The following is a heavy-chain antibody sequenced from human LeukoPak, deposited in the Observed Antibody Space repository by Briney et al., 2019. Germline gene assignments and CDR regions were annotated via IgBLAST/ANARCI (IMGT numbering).Heavy chain of an antibody. V-gene: IGHV4-38-2*01. CDR1: GYSISSGYY. D-gene: IGHD6-19*01. Sequence: PSETLSLTCAVSGYSISSGYYWGWIRQPPGKGLEWIGSIYRSGSTYYSPSLKSRVTISVDTSKNQFSLKLSSVTAADTAVYYCARSRYSSGWIDYWGQGTLVTVSS. CDR3: ARSRYSSGWIDY. J-gene: IGHJ4*02. CDR2: IYRSGST.